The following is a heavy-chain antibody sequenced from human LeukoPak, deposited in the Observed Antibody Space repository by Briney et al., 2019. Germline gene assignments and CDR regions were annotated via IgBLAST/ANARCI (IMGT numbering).Heavy chain of an antibody. CDR3: ARLRPYCSSTSCYCGAFDI. D-gene: IGHD2-2*01. Sequence: SETLSLTCTVSGGSISSYYWSWIRQPAGKGLEWIGRIYTSGSTNYNPSLKSRVTMSVDTSKNQFSLKLSSVTAADTAVYYCARLRPYCSSTSCYCGAFDIWGQGTMVTVSS. V-gene: IGHV4-4*07. CDR2: IYTSGST. J-gene: IGHJ3*02. CDR1: GGSISSYY.